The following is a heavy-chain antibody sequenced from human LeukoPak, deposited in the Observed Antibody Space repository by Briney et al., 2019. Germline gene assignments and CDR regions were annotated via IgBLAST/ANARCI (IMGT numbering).Heavy chain of an antibody. D-gene: IGHD6-13*01. CDR3: ARTIAAAGYFDY. V-gene: IGHV4-34*01. CDR1: GGSFSGYY. J-gene: IGHJ4*02. CDR2: INHSGST. Sequence: SETLSLTCAVYGGSFSGYYWSWIRQPPGKGLEWIGEINHSGSTNYNPSLKSRVTISVDTSKNQFFLKLSSVTAADTAVYYCARTIAAAGYFDYWGQGTLVTVSS.